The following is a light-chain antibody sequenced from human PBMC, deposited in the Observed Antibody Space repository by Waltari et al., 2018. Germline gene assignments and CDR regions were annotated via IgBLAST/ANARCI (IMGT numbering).Light chain of an antibody. CDR3: SSQSGNNVVI. V-gene: IGLV2-14*03. CDR2: DVN. CDR1: SSYVGGDDS. J-gene: IGLJ2*01. Sequence: QSALTQPASVSGSPGQSITISCTGSSSYVGGDDSVSWYQDHPDQAPKVIIYDVNNRPSGVSDRFSGSKSGNTASLTISGLQAEDEANYYCSSQSGNNVVIFGGGTKLTVL.